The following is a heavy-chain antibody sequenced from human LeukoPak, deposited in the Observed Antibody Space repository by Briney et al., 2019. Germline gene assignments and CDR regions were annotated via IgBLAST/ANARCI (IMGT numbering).Heavy chain of an antibody. CDR3: AKENNWNDGRFNYFDY. Sequence: VGALRLFCAASEFTFSNYAMTCVRQAPGEGVKWVSTIGCSGTATFYADSVKGRFTISRDNSKNTLYLQMNGLRAEDTAVYYCAKENNWNDGRFNYFDYWGQGTLVTVSS. D-gene: IGHD1-20*01. CDR1: EFTFSNYA. CDR2: IGCSGTAT. V-gene: IGHV3-23*01. J-gene: IGHJ4*02.